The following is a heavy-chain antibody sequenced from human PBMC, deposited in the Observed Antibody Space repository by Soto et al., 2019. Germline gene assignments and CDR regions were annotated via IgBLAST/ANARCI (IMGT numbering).Heavy chain of an antibody. V-gene: IGHV3-23*01. Sequence: GGSLRLSCAASGFTFSSYGMSWVRQAPGKGLEWVAGIPVIGERRYYADSVKGRFSISRDNAKNTLYLQMNSLRVEDAAVYFCAREGDRYGTVCFDSWGQGTLVTVSS. CDR3: AREGDRYGTVCFDS. CDR2: IPVIGERR. D-gene: IGHD1-1*01. CDR1: GFTFSSYG. J-gene: IGHJ4*02.